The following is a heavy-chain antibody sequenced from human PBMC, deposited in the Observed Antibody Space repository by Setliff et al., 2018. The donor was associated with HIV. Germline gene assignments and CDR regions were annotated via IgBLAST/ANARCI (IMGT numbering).Heavy chain of an antibody. J-gene: IGHJ4*02. CDR1: GFTFSTYW. CDR3: ASHFGYCSSTSCEGY. CDR2: IKQDGSEK. D-gene: IGHD2-2*01. Sequence: LRLSCAASGFTFSTYWMSWVRQAPGKGLEWVANIKQDGSEKYYVDSVKGRFTISRDNAKNSLYLQMNSLRAEDTAVYYCASHFGYCSSTSCEGYWGQGALVTVS. V-gene: IGHV3-7*05.